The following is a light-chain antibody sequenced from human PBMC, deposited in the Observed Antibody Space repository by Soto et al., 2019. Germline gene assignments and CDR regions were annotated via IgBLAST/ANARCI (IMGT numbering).Light chain of an antibody. J-gene: IGKJ2*01. Sequence: TQSPGTLSLSPGERATLSCRASQSVSTRSLAWYQQKPGKAPKLLIYAASSLQSGVPSRFSGCGSGTDFTLTISSLQPEDFATYYCQQANSFPLTFGQGTKLEIK. CDR2: AAS. CDR3: QQANSFPLT. V-gene: IGKV1-12*01. CDR1: QSVSTR.